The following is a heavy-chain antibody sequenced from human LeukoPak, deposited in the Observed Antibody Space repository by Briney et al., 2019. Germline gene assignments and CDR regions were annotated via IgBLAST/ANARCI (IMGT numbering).Heavy chain of an antibody. CDR2: IYYSGST. J-gene: IGHJ5*02. D-gene: IGHD6-13*01. V-gene: IGHV4-59*01. CDR3: ARDMSDTSSWYGVGYNWFDP. CDR1: GGSISSYY. Sequence: PSETLSLTCTVSGGSISSYYWSWIRQPPGKGLEWIGYIYYSGSTNYNPSLKSRVTISVDTSKNQFSLKLSSVTAADTAVYYCARDMSDTSSWYGVGYNWFDPWGQGTLVTVSS.